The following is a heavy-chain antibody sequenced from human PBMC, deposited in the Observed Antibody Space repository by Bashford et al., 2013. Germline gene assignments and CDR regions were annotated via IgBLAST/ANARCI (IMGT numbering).Heavy chain of an antibody. V-gene: IGHV4-34*01. CDR1: WVLQWLL. CDR3: ARARYYYYYMDV. CDR2: INHSGST. J-gene: IGHJ6*03. Sequence: SSETPVPHLRCLWWVLQWLLLELDPPAPRKGLEWIGEINHSGSTNYNPSLKSRVTISVDTSKNQFSLKLSSVTAADTAVYYCARARYYYYYMDVWGKGTTVTVSS.